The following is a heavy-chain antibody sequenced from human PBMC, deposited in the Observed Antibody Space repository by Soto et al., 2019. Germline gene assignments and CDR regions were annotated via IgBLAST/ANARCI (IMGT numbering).Heavy chain of an antibody. J-gene: IGHJ4*02. Sequence: QVQLVQSGAEVKKPGSSVKVSCKASGGTFSSYAISWVRQAPGQGLEWMGGIIPIFGTANYAQKFQGRVTITGDKSTSTAYMELSSLRSEDTAVYYCARGRYYYDSSGYPSLGSFDYWGQGTLVTVSS. V-gene: IGHV1-69*06. CDR2: IIPIFGTA. D-gene: IGHD3-22*01. CDR1: GGTFSSYA. CDR3: ARGRYYYDSSGYPSLGSFDY.